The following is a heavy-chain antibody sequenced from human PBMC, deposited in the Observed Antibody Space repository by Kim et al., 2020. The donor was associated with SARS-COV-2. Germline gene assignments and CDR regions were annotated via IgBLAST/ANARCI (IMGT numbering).Heavy chain of an antibody. CDR3: ARESGTTVVTIGGYYYYGMDV. CDR2: INPSGGST. J-gene: IGHJ6*02. Sequence: ASVKVSCKASGYTFTSYYMHWVRQAPGQGLEWMGIINPSGGSTSYAQKFQGRVTMTRDTSTSTVYMELSSLRSEDTAVYYCARESGTTVVTIGGYYYYGMDVWGQGTTVTVSS. D-gene: IGHD4-17*01. CDR1: GYTFTSYY. V-gene: IGHV1-46*01.